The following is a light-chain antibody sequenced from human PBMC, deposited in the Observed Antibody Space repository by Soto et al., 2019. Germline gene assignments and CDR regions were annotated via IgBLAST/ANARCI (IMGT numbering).Light chain of an antibody. J-gene: IGKJ1*01. CDR3: QQYGSSRT. CDR2: KAS. V-gene: IGKV1-5*03. CDR1: QTIDIW. Sequence: IQMTQSPSTLSASVGDRVTITCRASQTIDIWLAWYQQRPGKPPNLLIYKASTLASGVPSRFSGSGSGTDFTLTISRLEPEDFAVYYCQQYGSSRTFGQGTKVDIK.